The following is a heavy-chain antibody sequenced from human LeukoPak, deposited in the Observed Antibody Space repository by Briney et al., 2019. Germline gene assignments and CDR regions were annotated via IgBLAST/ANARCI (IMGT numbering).Heavy chain of an antibody. D-gene: IGHD5-24*01. CDR1: GFTFSSYW. J-gene: IGHJ4*02. V-gene: IGHV3-7*03. CDR3: ARERWSLSGRYFDY. Sequence: GGYLRLSCAASGFTFSSYWMSWVRQAPGKGLEWVANIKQDGSEKYYVDSVKGRFTISRDNAKNSLNLQMNSLRAEDTAVYYCARERWSLSGRYFDYWGQGTLVTVSS. CDR2: IKQDGSEK.